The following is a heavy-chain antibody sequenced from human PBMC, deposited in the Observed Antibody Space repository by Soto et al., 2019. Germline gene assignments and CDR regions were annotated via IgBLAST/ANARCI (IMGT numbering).Heavy chain of an antibody. Sequence: SETLSLTCTVSGGSISSCGYYWSWIRQHPGKGLEWIGYIYHSGTTYYNPSLKSRVTISVDTSKNQFSLKLTSVTAADTAVYYCARRYGYYFDYWGQGTLVTVSS. V-gene: IGHV4-31*03. J-gene: IGHJ4*02. D-gene: IGHD4-17*01. CDR1: GGSISSCGYY. CDR2: IYHSGTT. CDR3: ARRYGYYFDY.